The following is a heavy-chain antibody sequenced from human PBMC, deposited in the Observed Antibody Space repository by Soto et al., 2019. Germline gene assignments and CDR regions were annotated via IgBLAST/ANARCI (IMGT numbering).Heavy chain of an antibody. CDR3: ARAHNSGDVDY. D-gene: IGHD4-17*01. J-gene: IGHJ4*02. CDR1: GYTFSSYD. Sequence: QVQLVLSGAEVKEPGASVKVSCKSSGYTFSSYDINWVRRAAGQGLEWVGSMNPNSGNTLYAQKFQGRVIMTRSTSISTAYMELSSLRSDDTAVYYCARAHNSGDVDYWGQGTLVTVSS. CDR2: MNPNSGNT. V-gene: IGHV1-8*01.